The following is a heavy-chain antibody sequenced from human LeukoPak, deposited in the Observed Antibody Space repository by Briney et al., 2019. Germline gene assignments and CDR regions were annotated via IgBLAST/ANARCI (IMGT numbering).Heavy chain of an antibody. CDR3: ATVFGY. CDR1: GFTLSSDW. J-gene: IGHJ4*02. Sequence: PGGSLRLSCAVSGFTLSSDWMHWVRQAPGKGLEWVSRMNQDGSDTSYADSVKGRFTISRDNAKNTVYLQMNSLRAEDSAVYYCATVFGYWGQGTLATVSS. V-gene: IGHV3-74*01. CDR2: MNQDGSDT.